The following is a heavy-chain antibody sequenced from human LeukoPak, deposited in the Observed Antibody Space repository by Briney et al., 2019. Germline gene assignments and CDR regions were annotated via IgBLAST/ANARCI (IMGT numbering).Heavy chain of an antibody. Sequence: SETLSFTCTVSGGSISSSSYYWGWIRQPPGKGLEWIGSIYYSGSTYYNPSLKSRVTISVDTSKNQFSLKLSSVTAADTAVYYCARGPDAFDIWGQGTMVTVSS. CDR2: IYYSGST. V-gene: IGHV4-39*07. J-gene: IGHJ3*02. CDR3: ARGPDAFDI. CDR1: GGSISSSSYY.